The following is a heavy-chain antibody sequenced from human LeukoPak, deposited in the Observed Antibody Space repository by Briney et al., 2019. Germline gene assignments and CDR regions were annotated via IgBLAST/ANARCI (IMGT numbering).Heavy chain of an antibody. CDR1: GFTFSSYS. D-gene: IGHD3-16*01. Sequence: GSLRLSCAASGFTFSSYSMNWVRPAPGKELEWVSSISSSSSYIYYADSVKGRFTISRDNPKSSLYLQMNSLRAEDTAVYYCARDWGILYYYYYGMDVWGQGTTVTVSS. CDR2: ISSSSSYI. J-gene: IGHJ6*02. V-gene: IGHV3-21*01. CDR3: ARDWGILYYYYYGMDV.